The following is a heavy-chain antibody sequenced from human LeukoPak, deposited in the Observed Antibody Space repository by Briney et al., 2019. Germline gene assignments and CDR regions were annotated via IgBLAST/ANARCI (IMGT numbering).Heavy chain of an antibody. D-gene: IGHD3-22*01. V-gene: IGHV1-2*02. CDR1: GYTFTGYY. CDR2: INPKSGGT. Sequence: ASVKVSCKASGYTFTGYYMHWVRQAPGQGLEWMERINPKSGGTNYAQKLQGRVTMTRDTSISTAYMELSRLRSDDTDVYYCSARNEYYYDSSGYYDYWGQGTLVTVSS. CDR3: SARNEYYYDSSGYYDY. J-gene: IGHJ4*02.